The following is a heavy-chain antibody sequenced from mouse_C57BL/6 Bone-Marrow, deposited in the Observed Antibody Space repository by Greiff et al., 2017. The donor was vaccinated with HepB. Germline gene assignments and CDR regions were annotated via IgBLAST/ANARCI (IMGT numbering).Heavy chain of an antibody. CDR2: ISYDGSN. J-gene: IGHJ2*01. Sequence: EVQLQQSGPGLVKPSQSLSLTCSVTGYSITSGYYWNWIRQFPGNKLEWMGYISYDGSNNYNPSLKNRISITRDTSKNQFFLKLNSVTTEDTATYYCALITTVARDFDYWGQGTTLTVSS. CDR3: ALITTVARDFDY. CDR1: GYSITSGYY. V-gene: IGHV3-6*01. D-gene: IGHD1-1*01.